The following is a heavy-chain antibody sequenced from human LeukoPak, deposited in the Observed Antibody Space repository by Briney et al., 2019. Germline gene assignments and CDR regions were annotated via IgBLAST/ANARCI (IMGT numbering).Heavy chain of an antibody. CDR1: GFSFGSYW. Sequence: QPGGSQRLSCAASGFSFGSYWMTWVRQAPGKGLEWVADINQDGGEKYYVDSVKGRFTISRDNAKNSLYVQMNSLRAEDTAVYYCASGYNALGSYLAGYFDYWGQGTLVTVSS. D-gene: IGHD3-10*01. V-gene: IGHV3-7*05. CDR2: INQDGGEK. J-gene: IGHJ4*02. CDR3: ASGYNALGSYLAGYFDY.